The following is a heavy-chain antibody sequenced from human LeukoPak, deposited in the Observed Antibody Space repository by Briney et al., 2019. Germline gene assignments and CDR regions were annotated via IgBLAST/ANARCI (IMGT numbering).Heavy chain of an antibody. Sequence: GGSLRLSCAASGFTFTSYWMHWVRQAPGKGLVWVSRIKSDESTRDYADFVKGRFTISRDNARNTVYLQINSLIAEDTAVYYCARGLRDRYGMDVWGQGTTVTVSS. CDR2: IKSDESTR. V-gene: IGHV3-74*01. J-gene: IGHJ6*02. D-gene: IGHD5-12*01. CDR1: GFTFTSYW. CDR3: ARGLRDRYGMDV.